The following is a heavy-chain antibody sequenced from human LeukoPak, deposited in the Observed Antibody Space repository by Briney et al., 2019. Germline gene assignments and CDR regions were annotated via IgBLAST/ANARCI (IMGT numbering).Heavy chain of an antibody. CDR3: ARQGRDITIFGVVIGRVDY. CDR1: GYIFTSYW. J-gene: IGHJ4*02. Sequence: GASLKISCKGSGYIFTSYWIGWVRQLPGKGLEWMGIIYPGDSDTRYSPSFQGQVTISADKSISTAYLQWSSLKASDTAMYYCARQGRDITIFGVVIGRVDYWGQGTLVTVSS. CDR2: IYPGDSDT. D-gene: IGHD3-3*01. V-gene: IGHV5-51*01.